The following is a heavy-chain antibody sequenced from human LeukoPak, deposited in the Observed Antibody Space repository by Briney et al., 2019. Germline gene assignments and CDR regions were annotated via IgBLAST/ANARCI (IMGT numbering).Heavy chain of an antibody. Sequence: ASVNVSCKASGYTFTSYYMHWVRQAPGQGLEWMGIFNPSGGSTSYAQKFQGRVTMTRDTSTSTVYMELSSLRSEDTAVYYCASEMATIRGNLYYYYGMDVWGQGTTVTVSS. CDR3: ASEMATIRGNLYYYYGMDV. D-gene: IGHD5-24*01. CDR1: GYTFTSYY. V-gene: IGHV1-46*01. J-gene: IGHJ6*02. CDR2: FNPSGGST.